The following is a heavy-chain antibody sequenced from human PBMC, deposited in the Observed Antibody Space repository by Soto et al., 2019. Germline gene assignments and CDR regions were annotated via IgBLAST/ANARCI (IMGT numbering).Heavy chain of an antibody. J-gene: IGHJ4*02. CDR2: IYPHDSDT. CDR1: GYSFTNYW. D-gene: IGHD3-10*01. V-gene: IGHV5-51*01. CDR3: ARESRRGVITSDYYFDY. Sequence: GESLKISCKGSGYSFTNYWIGWVRQMPGEGLEWMGIIYPHDSDTRYSPSFQGQVTISADKSISTAYLHWSSLKASDTAIYYCARESRRGVITSDYYFDYWGQGTLVTVSS.